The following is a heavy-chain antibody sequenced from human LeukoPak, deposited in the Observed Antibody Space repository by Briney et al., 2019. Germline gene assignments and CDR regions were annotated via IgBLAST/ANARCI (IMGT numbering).Heavy chain of an antibody. CDR1: GGSFSGYY. CDR2: INHSGST. Sequence: SETLSLTCAVYGGSFSGYYWSWIRQPPGKGLEWIGEINHSGSTNHNPSLKSRVIISVDTSKNQFSLKLSSVTAADTAVYYCARENDVTGNALDVWGQGTTVTVSS. D-gene: IGHD2-2*01. V-gene: IGHV4-34*01. CDR3: ARENDVTGNALDV. J-gene: IGHJ6*02.